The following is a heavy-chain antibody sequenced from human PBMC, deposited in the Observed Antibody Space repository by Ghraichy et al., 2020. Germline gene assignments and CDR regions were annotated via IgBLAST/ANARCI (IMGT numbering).Heavy chain of an antibody. J-gene: IGHJ6*02. CDR3: ASLGGIAAADDYYGMDV. CDR1: GGSISSYY. Sequence: SETLSLTCTGSGGSISSYYWSWIRQPPGKGLEWIGYIYYSGSTNYNPSLKSRVTISVDTSKNQFSLKLSSVTAADTAVYYCASLGGIAAADDYYGMDVWGQGTTVTVSS. CDR2: IYYSGST. D-gene: IGHD6-13*01. V-gene: IGHV4-59*01.